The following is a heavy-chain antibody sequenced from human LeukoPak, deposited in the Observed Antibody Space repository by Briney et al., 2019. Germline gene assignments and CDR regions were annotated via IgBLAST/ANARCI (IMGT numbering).Heavy chain of an antibody. CDR3: ARTTEGGYTYGYFYYYYMDV. Sequence: SETLSLTCAVYGGSFSDYYWSWIRQPPGKGLEYIGEINHSGITNYNPSLMSRVTISVDTSKNQFSLKLSSVTAADTAVYYCARTTEGGYTYGYFYYYYMDVWGKGTTVTISS. CDR1: GGSFSDYY. V-gene: IGHV4-34*01. J-gene: IGHJ6*03. CDR2: INHSGIT. D-gene: IGHD5-18*01.